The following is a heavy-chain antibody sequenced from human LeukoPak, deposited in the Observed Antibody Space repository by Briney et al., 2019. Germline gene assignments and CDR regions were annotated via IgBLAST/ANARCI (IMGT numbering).Heavy chain of an antibody. CDR2: INWNGGST. D-gene: IGHD5-24*01. Sequence: GGSLRLSCAASGFTFDDYGMSWVRQAPWKGLEWVSGINWNGGSTGYADSVKGRFTISRDNAKNSLYLQMNSLRAEDTALYYCARDLTPVEMATGDAFDIWGQGTMVTVSS. CDR3: ARDLTPVEMATGDAFDI. J-gene: IGHJ3*02. CDR1: GFTFDDYG. V-gene: IGHV3-20*04.